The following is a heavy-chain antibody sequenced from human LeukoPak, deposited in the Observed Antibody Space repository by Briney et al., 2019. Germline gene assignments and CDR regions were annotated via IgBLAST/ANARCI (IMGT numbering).Heavy chain of an antibody. CDR2: ISYDGSNK. CDR1: GFTFSSYG. V-gene: IGHV3-30*18. J-gene: IGHJ6*02. D-gene: IGHD4-17*01. Sequence: GGSLRLSCAASGFTFSSYGMHWVRQAPGKGLEWVAVISYDGSNKYYADSVKGRFTISRDNSKNTLYLQMNSLRAEDTAVYYCAKDIARMTTVTTALRTYYYCGMDVWGQGTTVTVSS. CDR3: AKDIARMTTVTTALRTYYYCGMDV.